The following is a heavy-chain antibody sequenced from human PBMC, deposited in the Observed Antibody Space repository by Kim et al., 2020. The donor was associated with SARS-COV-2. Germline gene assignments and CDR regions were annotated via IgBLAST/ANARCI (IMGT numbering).Heavy chain of an antibody. Sequence: ANYAQKFQGRVTITADESTSTAYMELSSLRSEDTAVYYCARGSGYNWFDPWGQGTLVTVSS. V-gene: IGHV1-69*01. J-gene: IGHJ5*02. CDR2: A. CDR3: ARGSGYNWFDP. D-gene: IGHD5-12*01.